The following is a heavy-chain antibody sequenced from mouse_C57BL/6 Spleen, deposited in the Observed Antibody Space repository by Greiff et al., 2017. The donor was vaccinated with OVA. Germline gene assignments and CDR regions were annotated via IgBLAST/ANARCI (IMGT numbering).Heavy chain of an antibody. D-gene: IGHD2-3*01. V-gene: IGHV1-64*01. CDR1: GYTFTSYW. J-gene: IGHJ4*01. CDR2: IHPNSGST. CDR3: ARDCYYCAMDY. Sequence: QVQLQQPGAELVKPGASVKLSCKASGYTFTSYWMHWVKQRPGQGLEWIGMIHPNSGSTNYNEKFKSKATLTVDKSSSTAYMQLSSLTSEDSAVYYCARDCYYCAMDYWGQGTSVTVSS.